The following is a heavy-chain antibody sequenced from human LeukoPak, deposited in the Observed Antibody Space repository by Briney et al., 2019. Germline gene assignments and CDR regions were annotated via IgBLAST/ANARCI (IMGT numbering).Heavy chain of an antibody. D-gene: IGHD6-13*01. V-gene: IGHV3-11*06. CDR2: ISTSGRYT. J-gene: IGHJ4*02. CDR1: GFTFSDYY. CDR3: ARGLIAAAGKIDDY. Sequence: GGSLRLSCAASGFTFSDYYMSWIRQAPGKGLEWVSYISTSGRYTNYADSVKGRFTISRDNAKNSLFLQMNSLRAEDTAVYYCARGLIAAAGKIDDYWGQGTLVTVSS.